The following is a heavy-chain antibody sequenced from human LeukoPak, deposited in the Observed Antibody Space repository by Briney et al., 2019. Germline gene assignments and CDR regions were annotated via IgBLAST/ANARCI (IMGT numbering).Heavy chain of an antibody. Sequence: ASVKVSCKASGYTFTGYYMHWVRQAPGQGLEWMGWINPNSGGTNYAQKFQGRVTMTRDTSISTAYLELSRLRSDDTAVYYCARVRWAAAAAFDYWGQGTLVTVSS. CDR3: ARVRWAAAAAFDY. CDR2: INPNSGGT. D-gene: IGHD6-13*01. CDR1: GYTFTGYY. V-gene: IGHV1-2*02. J-gene: IGHJ4*02.